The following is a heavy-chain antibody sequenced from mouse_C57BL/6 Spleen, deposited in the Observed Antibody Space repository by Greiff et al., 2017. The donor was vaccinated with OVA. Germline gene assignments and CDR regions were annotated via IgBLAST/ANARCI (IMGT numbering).Heavy chain of an antibody. Sequence: EVQRVESGGGLVQPGGSMKLSCVASGFTFSNYWMNWVRQSPEKGLEWVAQLRLKSDNYATHYAESVKGRFTLSRDESKSSVYLHMNNLRAEDTGIYYCTDPHAPFAYWGQGTLVTVSA. CDR1: GFTFSNYW. D-gene: IGHD6-1*01. J-gene: IGHJ3*01. CDR2: LRLKSDNYAT. V-gene: IGHV6-3*01. CDR3: TDPHAPFAY.